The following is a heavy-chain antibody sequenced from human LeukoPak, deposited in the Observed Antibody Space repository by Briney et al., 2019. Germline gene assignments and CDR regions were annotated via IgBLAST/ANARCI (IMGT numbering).Heavy chain of an antibody. V-gene: IGHV4-31*03. J-gene: IGHJ3*02. Sequence: SETLSLTCTVSGGSISSGGYYWSWIRQHPGKGLEWIGYIYYSGSTYYNPSLKSRVTISVDTSKNQFSLKLSSVTAADTAVCYCAREMEYCSSTSCSVYGAFDIWGQGTMVTVSS. CDR3: AREMEYCSSTSCSVYGAFDI. CDR2: IYYSGST. D-gene: IGHD2-2*01. CDR1: GGSISSGGYY.